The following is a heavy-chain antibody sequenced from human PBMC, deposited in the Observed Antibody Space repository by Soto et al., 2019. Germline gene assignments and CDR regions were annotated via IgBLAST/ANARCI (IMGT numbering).Heavy chain of an antibody. D-gene: IGHD2-8*01. CDR1: GDTFTTNS. CDR2: IIPVVGTT. Sequence: QVQLVQSGAEVKKPGSSVKVSCKASGDTFTTNSLNWVRQAPGQGLEWMGGIIPVVGTTKYAQKYQDRVTITGDKSTNTAYMELSSLRSDDTAVYYCARGLLYATTYFDYWGQGTPVTVYS. CDR3: ARGLLYATTYFDY. J-gene: IGHJ4*02. V-gene: IGHV1-69*06.